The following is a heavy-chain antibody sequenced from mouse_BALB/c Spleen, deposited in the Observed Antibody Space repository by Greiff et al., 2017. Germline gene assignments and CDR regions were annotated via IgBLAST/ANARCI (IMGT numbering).Heavy chain of an antibody. CDR2: INPSTGYT. CDR1: VYTFTSYW. Sequence: VQLQQSGAELAKPGASVKMSCKASVYTFTSYWMHWVKQRPGQGLEWIGYINPSTGYTEYNQKFKDKATLTADKSSSTAYMQLSSLTSEDSAVYYCARSTRGWFAYWGQGTLVTVSA. J-gene: IGHJ3*01. V-gene: IGHV1-7*01. CDR3: ARSTRGWFAY.